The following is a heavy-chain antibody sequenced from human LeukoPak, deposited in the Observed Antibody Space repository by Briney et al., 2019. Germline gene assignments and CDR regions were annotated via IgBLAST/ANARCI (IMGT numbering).Heavy chain of an antibody. J-gene: IGHJ3*02. V-gene: IGHV3-7*01. Sequence: PGGSLRLSCAASGFTLSSSWMTWVRQAPGKGPEWVTNIKEDGSEKYYVDSVTGRFTISRDNTRNSLYLQMSSLRVEDTAVYYCARGGRLGALDIWGQGTMVTVSS. CDR1: GFTLSSSW. CDR3: ARGGRLGALDI. CDR2: IKEDGSEK.